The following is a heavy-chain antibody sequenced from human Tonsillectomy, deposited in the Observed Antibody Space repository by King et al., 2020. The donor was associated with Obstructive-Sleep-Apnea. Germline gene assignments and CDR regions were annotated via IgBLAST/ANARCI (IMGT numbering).Heavy chain of an antibody. D-gene: IGHD5-24*01. J-gene: IGHJ4*02. CDR2: ISSSSSYI. V-gene: IGHV3-21*01. Sequence: VQLVESGGGLVKPGGSLRLSCSASGFTFSSYTMNWVRQAPGKGLEWVSWISSSSSYIYYADSVKGRFTISRDNAKNSVYLQMNSLRAEDTAVYYCARRGPVEMATTYFAYWGQGTLVTVSS. CDR1: GFTFSSYT. CDR3: ARRGPVEMATTYFAY.